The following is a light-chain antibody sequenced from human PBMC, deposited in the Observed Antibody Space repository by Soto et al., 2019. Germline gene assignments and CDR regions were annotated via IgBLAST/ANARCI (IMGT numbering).Light chain of an antibody. Sequence: QSALTQPASVSGSPGQSITISCTGTSSDVGGYNYVSWYQQHPGKAPKLMIYEVSNRPSGVSNRFSGSKSGNTASLTISGLXXXXEAXYYCSSYTSSSTRVFGGGTKVTVL. CDR1: SSDVGGYNY. J-gene: IGLJ3*02. CDR3: SSYTSSSTRV. V-gene: IGLV2-14*01. CDR2: EVS.